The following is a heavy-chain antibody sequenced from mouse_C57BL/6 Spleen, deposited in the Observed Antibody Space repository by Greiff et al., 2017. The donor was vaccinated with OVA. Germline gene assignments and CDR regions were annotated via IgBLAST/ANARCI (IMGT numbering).Heavy chain of an antibody. CDR1: GYAFSSSW. CDR2: IYPGDGDT. CDR3: ARLYDGHKYYFDY. Sequence: VQLQQSGPELVKPGASVKISCKASGYAFSSSWMNWVKQRPGKGLEWIGRIYPGDGDTNYNGKFKGKATLTADKSSSTAYMQLSSLTSEDSAVYFCARLYDGHKYYFDYWGQGTTLTVSS. J-gene: IGHJ2*01. D-gene: IGHD2-3*01. V-gene: IGHV1-82*01.